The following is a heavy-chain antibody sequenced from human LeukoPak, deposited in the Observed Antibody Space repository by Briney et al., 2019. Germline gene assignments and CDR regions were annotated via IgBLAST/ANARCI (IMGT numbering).Heavy chain of an antibody. CDR1: GFTFSSHG. CDR2: ISYDGSNK. Sequence: GRSLRLSCAASGFTFSSHGIHWVRQAPGKGLEWVAVISYDGSNKYYADSVKGRFTISRHNSKNTLYLQMNSLRAEDTAVYYCARAYCGGDCYLDYWGQGTLVTVSS. V-gene: IGHV3-30*03. J-gene: IGHJ4*02. D-gene: IGHD2-21*02. CDR3: ARAYCGGDCYLDY.